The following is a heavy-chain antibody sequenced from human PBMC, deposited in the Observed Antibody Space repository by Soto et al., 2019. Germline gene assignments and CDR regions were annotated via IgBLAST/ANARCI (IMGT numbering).Heavy chain of an antibody. D-gene: IGHD3-16*02. CDR2: IFRDGMT. CDR3: VRLVYDRRLNYRSFDY. J-gene: IGHJ4*02. CDR1: GVSISSGNW. V-gene: IGHV4-4*02. Sequence: QVQLQESGPGLVKPSGTVSLTCDVSGVSISSGNWWSWVRQPPGKGLEWIGEIFRDGMTTYYPSLRGRATMSVDTSKNRFSLRVTSANAADTAIYYCVRLVYDRRLNYRSFDYWGRGALVTVSS.